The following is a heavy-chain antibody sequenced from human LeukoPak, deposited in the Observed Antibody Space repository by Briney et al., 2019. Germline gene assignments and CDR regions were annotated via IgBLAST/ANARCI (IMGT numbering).Heavy chain of an antibody. J-gene: IGHJ5*02. Sequence: GGSLRLSCAASGFTFSDYYMSWIRQAPGKGLEWVSYISSSGSTIYYADSAKGRFTISRDNAKNSLYLQMNSLRAEDTAVYYCARVKGDFGTPSNWFDPWGQGTLVTVSS. CDR2: ISSSGSTI. V-gene: IGHV3-11*01. CDR1: GFTFSDYY. D-gene: IGHD3-3*01. CDR3: ARVKGDFGTPSNWFDP.